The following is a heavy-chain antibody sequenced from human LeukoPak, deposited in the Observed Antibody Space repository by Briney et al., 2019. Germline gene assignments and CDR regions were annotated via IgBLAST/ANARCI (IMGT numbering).Heavy chain of an antibody. Sequence: GRSLRLSCAASGFTFSSYGMHWVRQAPGKGLEWVAVISYDGSNKYYADSVKGRFTISRDNSKNTLYLQMNSLRAEDTAVYYCASGPIVVVPAANSYGMDVWGKGTTVTVSS. D-gene: IGHD2-2*01. CDR1: GFTFSSYG. J-gene: IGHJ6*04. V-gene: IGHV3-30*03. CDR3: ASGPIVVVPAANSYGMDV. CDR2: ISYDGSNK.